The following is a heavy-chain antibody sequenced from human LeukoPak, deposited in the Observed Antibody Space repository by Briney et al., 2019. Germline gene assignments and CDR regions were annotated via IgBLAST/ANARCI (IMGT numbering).Heavy chain of an antibody. D-gene: IGHD6-13*01. CDR1: GDSISSRSYY. CDR3: ATQSSSWHYLEY. Sequence: PSXXQSLTCTVSGDSISSRSYYWGWIRQPPGKGLEWIGKIYYGRNYKWNSSLKSRGTISVDTSKNQFSLKLSSVTAADTAVYYCATQSSSWHYLEYWGQGTLVTVSS. CDR2: IYYGRNY. J-gene: IGHJ4*02. V-gene: IGHV4-39*01.